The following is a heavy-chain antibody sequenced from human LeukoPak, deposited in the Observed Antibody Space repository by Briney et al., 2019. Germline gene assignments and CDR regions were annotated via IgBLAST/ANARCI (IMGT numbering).Heavy chain of an antibody. CDR1: GFTFSSYW. Sequence: GGSLRLSCAASGFTFSSYWMTWVRQAPGKGLEWVANIKQDGSEKYYVDSVRGRFTISRDNAQNSLSLQMNILRPQDTAIYYCARAYCRSTNCCYPSWGQGTLVTVSS. D-gene: IGHD2-2*01. V-gene: IGHV3-7*01. J-gene: IGHJ5*02. CDR3: ARAYCRSTNCCYPS. CDR2: IKQDGSEK.